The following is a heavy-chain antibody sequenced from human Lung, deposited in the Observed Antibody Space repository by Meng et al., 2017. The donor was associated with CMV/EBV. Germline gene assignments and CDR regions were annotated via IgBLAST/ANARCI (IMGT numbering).Heavy chain of an antibody. CDR2: ISHSGST. J-gene: IGHJ6*02. CDR1: GGSFSGFY. Sequence: SXTLSLXCAVYGGSFSGFYWSWIRQPPGKGLEWIGAISHSGSTNYKPSLKSRVTISVDTSKNQFSLKLNSLTAADTAVYYCARGMGSPPRSKLLGSRRTRDFYYGLDVWXQGTRVTVSS. D-gene: IGHD2-15*01. V-gene: IGHV4-34*01. CDR3: ARGMGSPPRSKLLGSRRTRDFYYGLDV.